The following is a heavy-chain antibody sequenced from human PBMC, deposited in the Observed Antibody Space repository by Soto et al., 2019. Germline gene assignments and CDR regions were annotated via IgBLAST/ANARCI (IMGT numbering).Heavy chain of an antibody. Sequence: ASVKVSCKASGYTFTGYYLHWIRQAPGQGLQWMGWMRPDSGGANYAQKFQGRVSMTRGTSTSTFYMELSRLASDDTAVYYCARDPHEGVYDYWGQGTQVTVLL. CDR3: ARDPHEGVYDY. J-gene: IGHJ4*02. V-gene: IGHV1-2*02. CDR2: MRPDSGGA. D-gene: IGHD3-16*01. CDR1: GYTFTGYY.